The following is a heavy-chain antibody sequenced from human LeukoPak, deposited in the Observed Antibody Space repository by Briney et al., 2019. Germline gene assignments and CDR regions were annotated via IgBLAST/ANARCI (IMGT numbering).Heavy chain of an antibody. V-gene: IGHV1-58*02. D-gene: IGHD3-22*01. CDR1: GYTFTGYY. CDR3: AALTYYYDSSGLDP. J-gene: IGHJ5*02. Sequence: SVKVSCKASGYTFTGYYMHWVRQAPGQRLEWIGWIVVGSGDTNYAQKFQERVTITRDMSTSTAYIELSSLRSEDTAVYYCAALTYYYDSSGLDPWGQGTLVTVSS. CDR2: IVVGSGDT.